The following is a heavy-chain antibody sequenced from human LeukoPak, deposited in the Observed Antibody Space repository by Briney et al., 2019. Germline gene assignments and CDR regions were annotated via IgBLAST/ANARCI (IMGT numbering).Heavy chain of an antibody. J-gene: IGHJ4*02. V-gene: IGHV4-59*01. CDR2: IYYSGST. CDR3: ALERRGYFDY. D-gene: IGHD1-1*01. Sequence: PSETLSLTCTVSGGSISSYYWSWIRQPPGKGLEWIGYIYYSGSTNYNPSLKSRVTISVDTSKNQFSLKLSSVTAADTAVYYCALERRGYFDYWGQGTLVTVSS. CDR1: GGSISSYY.